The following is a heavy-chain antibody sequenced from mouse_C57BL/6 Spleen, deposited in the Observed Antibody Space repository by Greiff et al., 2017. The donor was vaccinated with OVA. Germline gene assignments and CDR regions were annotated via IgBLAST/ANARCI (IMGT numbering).Heavy chain of an antibody. V-gene: IGHV1-69*01. CDR2: IDPSDSYT. Sequence: QVQLQQPGAELVMPGASVKLSCKASGYTFTSYWMHWVKQRPGQGLEWIGEIDPSDSYTNYNQKFKGKSTLTVDKSSSTAYMQLSSLTSEDSAVEYCARDVYGNYADYWGQGTTLTVSS. J-gene: IGHJ2*01. CDR3: ARDVYGNYADY. D-gene: IGHD2-10*02. CDR1: GYTFTSYW.